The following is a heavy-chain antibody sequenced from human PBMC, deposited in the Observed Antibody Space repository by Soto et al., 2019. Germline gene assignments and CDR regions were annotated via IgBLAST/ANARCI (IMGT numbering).Heavy chain of an antibody. V-gene: IGHV3-15*07. CDR3: TLRDY. Sequence: EVQLVESGGALVQPGGSLRLSCVGSGFTFTNAWMTWVRQAPGKGLEWVCRIKSKTDGGTIDYAAPVKDRFIISRDDSKNMVYLEMNSLNTDDTAVYFCTLRDYWGQGTLVTVAS. CDR1: GFTFTNAW. J-gene: IGHJ4*02. CDR2: IKSKTDGGTI. D-gene: IGHD5-12*01.